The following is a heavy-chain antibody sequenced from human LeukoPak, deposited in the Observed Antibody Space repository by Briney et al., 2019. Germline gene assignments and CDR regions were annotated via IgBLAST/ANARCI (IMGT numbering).Heavy chain of an antibody. V-gene: IGHV3-53*01. CDR1: GFTVSSSY. CDR3: ARHRIPEDDGFSAPLSSVFPAPLSN. J-gene: IGHJ4*02. CDR2: IYRGDTT. D-gene: IGHD1-14*01. Sequence: GGSLRLSCAASGFTVSSSYMSWVRQAPGKGLEWVSVIYRGDTTYYADSVKGRFTISRDNSKNTLYLQMNSLRPEDTALYYCARHRIPEDDGFSAPLSSVFPAPLSNWGQGTLVTVS.